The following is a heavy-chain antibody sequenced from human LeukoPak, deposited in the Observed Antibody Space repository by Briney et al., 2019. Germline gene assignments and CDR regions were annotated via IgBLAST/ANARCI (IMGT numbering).Heavy chain of an antibody. Sequence: PGGSLRLSCAASGFTFSSYAMSWVRQVPGKGLEWVSAISGSGGSTYYADSVKGRFTISRDNSKNTLYLQMNSLRAEDTAVYYCAKDPIVGATSWYYFDYWGQGTLVTVSS. CDR2: ISGSGGST. V-gene: IGHV3-23*01. J-gene: IGHJ4*02. D-gene: IGHD1-26*01. CDR3: AKDPIVGATSWYYFDY. CDR1: GFTFSSYA.